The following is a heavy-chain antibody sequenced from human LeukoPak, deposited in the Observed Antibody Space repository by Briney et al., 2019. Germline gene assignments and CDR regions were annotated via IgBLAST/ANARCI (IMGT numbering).Heavy chain of an antibody. CDR3: TTDEGSSGNYYYYYMDV. CDR2: IKSKTDGGTT. D-gene: IGHD6-19*01. V-gene: IGHV3-15*01. CDR1: GFTFSNAW. J-gene: IGHJ6*03. Sequence: GGSLRLSCAASGFTFSNAWMSWVRQAPGKGLEWVGRIKSKTDGGTTDYAAPVKGRFTISRDDSKNTLYLQMNSLKTEDTAVYYCTTDEGSSGNYYYYYMDVWGKGTTVTVSS.